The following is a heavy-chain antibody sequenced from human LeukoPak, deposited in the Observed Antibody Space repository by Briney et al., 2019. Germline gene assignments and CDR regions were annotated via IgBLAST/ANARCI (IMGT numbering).Heavy chain of an antibody. J-gene: IGHJ6*02. CDR1: GFTFSSYS. D-gene: IGHD1-1*01. CDR3: AKAGLERRIYYYYGMDV. Sequence: GGSLRLSCAASGFTFSSYSMNWVRQAPGKGLEWVSSISSSSSYIYYADSVKGRFTIPRDNAKNSLYLQMNSLRAEDTAVYYCAKAGLERRIYYYYGMDVWGQGTTVTVSS. V-gene: IGHV3-21*04. CDR2: ISSSSSYI.